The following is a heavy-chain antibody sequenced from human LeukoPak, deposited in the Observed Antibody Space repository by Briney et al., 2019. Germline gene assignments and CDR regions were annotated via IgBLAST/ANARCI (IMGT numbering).Heavy chain of an antibody. CDR1: GFSFTNYD. CDR2: TSLDGSNK. J-gene: IGHJ4*02. D-gene: IGHD7-27*01. CDR3: ARDLTLGKPDYFDH. V-gene: IGHV3-30-3*01. Sequence: GGSLRLSCVASGFSFTNYDIHWVRQAPGRGLEWVAVTSLDGSNKLYTDTVRGRFIISRDNSKNTVYLQMGSLRAEDTAVYYWARDLTLGKPDYFDHWGQGTLVTVSS.